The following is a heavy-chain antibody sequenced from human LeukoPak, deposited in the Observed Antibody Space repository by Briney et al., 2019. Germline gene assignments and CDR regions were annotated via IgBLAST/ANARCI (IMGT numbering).Heavy chain of an antibody. J-gene: IGHJ2*01. D-gene: IGHD3-3*01. CDR3: ARHYDFWSGYSYWYFDL. V-gene: IGHV4-59*11. Sequence: SETLPLTCTVSGGSISSHYWSWIRQPPGKGLEWIGYIYYSGSTNYNPSLKSRVTISVDTSKNQFSLKLSSVTAADTAVYYCARHYDFWSGYSYWYFDLWGRGTLVTVSS. CDR1: GGSISSHY. CDR2: IYYSGST.